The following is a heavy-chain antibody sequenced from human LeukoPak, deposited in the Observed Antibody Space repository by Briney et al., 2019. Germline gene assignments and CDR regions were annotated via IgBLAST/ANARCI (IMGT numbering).Heavy chain of an antibody. D-gene: IGHD6-25*01. J-gene: IGHJ6*03. Sequence: GGSLRLSCAASGFTFSSYGMHWVRQAPGKGLEWVAFIRYDGSSKYYADSVKGRFTISRDNSKNTLYLQMNSLRAEDTAVYYCAKGGYSYYYYYMDVWGKGTTVTVSS. V-gene: IGHV3-30*02. CDR2: IRYDGSSK. CDR1: GFTFSSYG. CDR3: AKGGYSYYYYYMDV.